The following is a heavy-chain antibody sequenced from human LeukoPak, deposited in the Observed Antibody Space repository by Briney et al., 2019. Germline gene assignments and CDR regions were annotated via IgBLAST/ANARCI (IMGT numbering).Heavy chain of an antibody. CDR3: ARDYCSGVTCYSGY. CDR2: IKQDGSEK. Sequence: PGGSLTLSCAASGFTFNNYWMSWVRQAPGKGLEWVANIKQDGSEKYYVDSVKGRFTISRENAENSLYLQLNSLRAADTAVYYCARDYCSGVTCYSGYWGQGTLVTVSS. CDR1: GFTFNNYW. D-gene: IGHD2-15*01. J-gene: IGHJ4*02. V-gene: IGHV3-7*05.